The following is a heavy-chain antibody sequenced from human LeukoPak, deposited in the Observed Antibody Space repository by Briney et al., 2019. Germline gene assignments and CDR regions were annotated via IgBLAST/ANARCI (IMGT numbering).Heavy chain of an antibody. CDR1: GYTFTSYY. J-gene: IGHJ4*02. V-gene: IGHV1-46*01. Sequence: ASVKVSCKASGYTFTSYYMHWVRQAPGQGPEWMGIINPSGGSTSYAQKFQGRVTMTRDTSTSTVYMELSSLRSEVTAVYYCARAHYSNPLLKDYWGQGTLVTVSS. CDR3: ARAHYSNPLLKDY. CDR2: INPSGGST. D-gene: IGHD4-11*01.